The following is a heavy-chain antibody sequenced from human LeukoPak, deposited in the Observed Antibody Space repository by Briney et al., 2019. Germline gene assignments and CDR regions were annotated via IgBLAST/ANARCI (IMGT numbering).Heavy chain of an antibody. CDR2: IKSDGTSI. V-gene: IGHV3-74*01. Sequence: PGGSLRLSCAASGFTFTSYWIHWVRQAPGKGLVWVSRIKSDGTSINYADSVKGRFTISRDNTKNTVYPQMNSLTAEDTAVYYCARGMFGGYCTDYWGQGTLVTVSS. J-gene: IGHJ4*02. D-gene: IGHD3-3*01. CDR1: GFTFTSYW. CDR3: ARGMFGGYCTDY.